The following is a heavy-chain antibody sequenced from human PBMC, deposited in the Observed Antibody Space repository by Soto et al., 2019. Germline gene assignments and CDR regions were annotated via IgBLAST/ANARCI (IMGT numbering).Heavy chain of an antibody. J-gene: IGHJ4*02. CDR1: GLTFDDYP. Sequence: EVQLVESGGGLVQPGRSLRLSCAASGLTFDDYPMHWVRQAPGKGLEWVSRISWNSISIDYADSVKGRFTISRDNAKNSLYLQMNSLRAEDTALYYCAKGQFPRVPGALDYWGQGTLVTVSS. CDR2: ISWNSISI. V-gene: IGHV3-9*01. D-gene: IGHD2-2*01. CDR3: AKGQFPRVPGALDY.